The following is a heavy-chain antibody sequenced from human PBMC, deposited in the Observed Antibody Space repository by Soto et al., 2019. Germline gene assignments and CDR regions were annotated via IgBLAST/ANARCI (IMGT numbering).Heavy chain of an antibody. CDR1: GGSTSSYY. D-gene: IGHD3-9*01. CDR2: IYYSGST. CDR3: ARADYDILTGPYYFDY. Sequence: SETLSLTCTVSGGSTSSYYWSWIRQPPGKGLEWIGYIYYSGSTNYNPSLKSRVTISVDTSKNQFSLKLSSVTAADTAVYYCARADYDILTGPYYFDYWGQGTLVTVSS. V-gene: IGHV4-59*01. J-gene: IGHJ4*02.